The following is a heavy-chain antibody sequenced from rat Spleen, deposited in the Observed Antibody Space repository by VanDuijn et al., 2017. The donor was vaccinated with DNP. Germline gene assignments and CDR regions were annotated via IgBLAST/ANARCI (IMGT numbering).Heavy chain of an antibody. V-gene: IGHV5-25*01. J-gene: IGHJ2*01. CDR2: ISSGADNT. CDR3: ARPDY. CDR1: GFTFSSYW. Sequence: EVQLVETGGGLVQPGRSLKLSCVASGFTFSSYWMFWVRQAPTKGLEWVASISSGADNTYYRDSVKGRFTISRDNAKSTLYLQMDSLRSEDTATYYCARPDYWGQGVMVTVSS.